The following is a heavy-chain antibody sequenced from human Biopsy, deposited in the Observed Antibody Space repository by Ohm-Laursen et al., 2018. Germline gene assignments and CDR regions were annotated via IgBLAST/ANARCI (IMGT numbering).Heavy chain of an antibody. CDR2: ISYPGGI. Sequence: SDTLSLTCTVSGGSISGYHWSWIRKSPGKGLEWLAYISYPGGISPNPSLNGRATMSLDTSKNQFSLRLIYVTAADTAVYYCARMPHFDYWGQGILVTVSS. CDR3: ARMPHFDY. CDR1: GGSISGYH. J-gene: IGHJ4*02. D-gene: IGHD2-2*01. V-gene: IGHV4-59*07.